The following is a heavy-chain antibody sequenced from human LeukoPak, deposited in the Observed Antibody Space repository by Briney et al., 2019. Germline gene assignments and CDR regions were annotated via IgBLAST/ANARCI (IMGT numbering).Heavy chain of an antibody. CDR3: ARDLSYYYDSSGYYGIGAFDI. Sequence: GRSLRLSCAASGFTFDDYAMHWVRQAPGKGLEWVSGISWNSGSIGYADSVKGRFTISRDNAKNSLYLQMNSLRAEDTAVYYCARDLSYYYDSSGYYGIGAFDIWGQGTMVTVSS. J-gene: IGHJ3*02. V-gene: IGHV3-9*01. CDR1: GFTFDDYA. D-gene: IGHD3-22*01. CDR2: ISWNSGSI.